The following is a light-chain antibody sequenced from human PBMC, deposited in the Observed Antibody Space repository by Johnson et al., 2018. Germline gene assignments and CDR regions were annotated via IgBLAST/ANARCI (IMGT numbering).Light chain of an antibody. CDR2: ENN. Sequence: QSVLTQPPSVSAAPGQKVTISCSGSSSNIGNNYVSWYQQLPGTAPKLLIYENNKRPSGIPDRFSGSTSGTSATLGITGLQTGDEADYYCGTWDSSLLAGKVFGTGTKVTVL. V-gene: IGLV1-51*02. CDR3: GTWDSSLLAGKV. CDR1: SSNIGNNY. J-gene: IGLJ1*01.